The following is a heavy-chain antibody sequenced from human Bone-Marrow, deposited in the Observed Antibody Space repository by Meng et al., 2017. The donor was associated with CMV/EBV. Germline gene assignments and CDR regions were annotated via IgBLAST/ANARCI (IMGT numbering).Heavy chain of an antibody. CDR1: GYTFSDCY. V-gene: IGHV1-69-2*01. J-gene: IGHJ4*02. Sequence: VSGYTFSDCYIHWVQQAPGRGFEWMGLVDPEDGKTIYAEKLQGRVTITADTSTETVFMELSSLRSDDTAVYYCASVGGYSYGYVDYWGQGTLVTVSS. CDR2: VDPEDGKT. D-gene: IGHD5-18*01. CDR3: ASVGGYSYGYVDY.